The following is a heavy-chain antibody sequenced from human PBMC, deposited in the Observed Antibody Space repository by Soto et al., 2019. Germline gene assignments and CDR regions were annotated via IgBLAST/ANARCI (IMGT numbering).Heavy chain of an antibody. Sequence: SVKVSCKGSGHTFSNYYMHWVRQAPGQGLEWMGRIIPILGIANYAQKFQGRVTITADESTSTAYMELSSLRSDDTAVYYCARDMAMIVVVSKGWFDPWGKGTLVTVSS. CDR3: ARDMAMIVVVSKGWFDP. D-gene: IGHD3-22*01. CDR2: IIPILGIA. J-gene: IGHJ5*02. V-gene: IGHV1-69*04. CDR1: GHTFSNYY.